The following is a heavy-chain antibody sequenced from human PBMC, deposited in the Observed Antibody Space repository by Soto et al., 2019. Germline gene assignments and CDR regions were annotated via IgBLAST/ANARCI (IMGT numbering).Heavy chain of an antibody. J-gene: IGHJ6*02. Sequence: QVQLVQSGAEVKKPGSSVKVSCKASGGTFSSYAISWVRQAPGQGLEWMGGIIPIFGTANYAQKFQGRVTITADESTSTAYMELSSLRSENTAVYYCARVTGYGDEYYYYGMDVWGQGTTVTVSS. D-gene: IGHD4-17*01. CDR2: IIPIFGTA. CDR1: GGTFSSYA. CDR3: ARVTGYGDEYYYYGMDV. V-gene: IGHV1-69*01.